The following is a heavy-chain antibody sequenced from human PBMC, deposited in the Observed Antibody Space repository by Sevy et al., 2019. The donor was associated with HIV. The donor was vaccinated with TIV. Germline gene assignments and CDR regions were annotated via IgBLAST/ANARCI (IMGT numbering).Heavy chain of an antibody. D-gene: IGHD3-22*01. J-gene: IGHJ4*02. CDR2: ISSSSSYI. Sequence: GGSLRLSCAASGFTFSSYSMNWVRQAPGKGLEWVSSISSSSSYIYYADSVKGRFTISRDNAKNSLYLQMNSLRAEDTAVYYCARDLAYYYDSSGYYYDYWDQGTLVTVSS. CDR3: ARDLAYYYDSSGYYYDY. V-gene: IGHV3-21*01. CDR1: GFTFSSYS.